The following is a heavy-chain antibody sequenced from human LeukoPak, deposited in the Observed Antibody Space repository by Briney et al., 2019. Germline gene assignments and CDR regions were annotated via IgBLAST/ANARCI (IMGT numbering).Heavy chain of an antibody. D-gene: IGHD6-6*01. CDR3: ARGYGIAARPVDY. CDR1: GGSFSGYN. CDR2: INHSGST. J-gene: IGHJ4*02. Sequence: SETLSLTCAVYGGSFSGYNWSWIRQPPGKGLEWIGEINHSGSTNYNPSLKSRVTISVDTSKNQFSLKLSSVTAADTAVYYCARGYGIAARPVDYWGQGTLVTVSS. V-gene: IGHV4-34*01.